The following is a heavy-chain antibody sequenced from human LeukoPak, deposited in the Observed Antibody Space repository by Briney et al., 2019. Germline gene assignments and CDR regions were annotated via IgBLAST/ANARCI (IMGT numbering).Heavy chain of an antibody. J-gene: IGHJ4*02. V-gene: IGHV3-30*02. CDR3: AKEDDHFGSGFDY. D-gene: IGHD3-10*01. Sequence: PGGSLRLSCAASGFTFSSYGIHWVRQAPGKGPEWVAFIRYDGGNKYYADSVKGRFIMSRDNSKNTLYLQMNSLRAEDTAVYYCAKEDDHFGSGFDYWGQGTLVTVSS. CDR1: GFTFSSYG. CDR2: IRYDGGNK.